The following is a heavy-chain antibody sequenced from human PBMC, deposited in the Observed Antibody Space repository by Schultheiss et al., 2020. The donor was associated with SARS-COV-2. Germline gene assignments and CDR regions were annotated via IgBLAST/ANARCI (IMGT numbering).Heavy chain of an antibody. CDR2: IKQEGTVK. Sequence: GGSLRLSCKASGFTFSGFWMTWFRQSPGKGLEWVAHIKQEGTVKYYVDSVKGRFTISRDNAKNSVHLQMDSLRDEDTAVYYCAIDTLGDCGGGRCSYWGPGTLVTVSS. CDR3: AIDTLGDCGGGRCSY. CDR1: GFTFSGFW. D-gene: IGHD2-15*01. J-gene: IGHJ4*01. V-gene: IGHV3-7*01.